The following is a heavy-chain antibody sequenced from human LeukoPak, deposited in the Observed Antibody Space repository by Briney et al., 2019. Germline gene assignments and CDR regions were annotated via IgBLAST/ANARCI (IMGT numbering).Heavy chain of an antibody. CDR1: GYTFTNYY. J-gene: IGHJ4*02. Sequence: ASVKVSCKASGYTFTNYYVHWVRQAPGQGLEWMGWISAYNGNTNYAQKLQGRVTMTTDTSTSTAYMELRSLRSDDTAVYYCASGVRKVDYWGQGTLVTVSS. D-gene: IGHD1-1*01. CDR2: ISAYNGNT. V-gene: IGHV1-18*04. CDR3: ASGVRKVDY.